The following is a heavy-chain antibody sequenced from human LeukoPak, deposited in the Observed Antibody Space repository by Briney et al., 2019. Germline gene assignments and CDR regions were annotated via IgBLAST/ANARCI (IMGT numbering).Heavy chain of an antibody. J-gene: IGHJ4*02. CDR3: ARDSSELYSGYDEFDY. CDR2: ISAYNGNT. V-gene: IGHV1-18*01. CDR1: GYTFTSYG. D-gene: IGHD5-12*01. Sequence: ASVKVSCKASGYTFTSYGISWVRQAPGQGLEWMGWISAYNGNTNYAQKLQGRVTMTTDTSTSTAYMELRSLRSDDTAVYYCARDSSELYSGYDEFDYWGQGTLVTVSS.